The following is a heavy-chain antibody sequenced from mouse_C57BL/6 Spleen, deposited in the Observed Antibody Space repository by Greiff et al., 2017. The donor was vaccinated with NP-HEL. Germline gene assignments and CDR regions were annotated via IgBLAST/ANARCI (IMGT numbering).Heavy chain of an antibody. Sequence: EVQLQQSGPELVKPGASVKISCKASGYTFTDYYMNWVKQSHGKSLEWIGDINPNNGGTSYNQKFKGKATLTVDKSSSTAYMELRSLTSEDSAVYYCARTQATFAYWGQGTLVTVSA. J-gene: IGHJ3*01. CDR3: ARTQATFAY. CDR1: GYTFTDYY. D-gene: IGHD3-2*02. V-gene: IGHV1-26*01. CDR2: INPNNGGT.